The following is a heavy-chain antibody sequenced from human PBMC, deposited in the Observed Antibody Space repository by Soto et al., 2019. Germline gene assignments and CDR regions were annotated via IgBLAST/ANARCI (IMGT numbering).Heavy chain of an antibody. Sequence: SETLSLTCAVYGGSFSGYYWSGIRQPPGKGLEWIGEINHSGSTNYNPSLKSRVTISVDTSKNQFSLKLSSVTAADTAVYYCARSIAAAGDYYYYYMDVWGKGTTVTVSS. D-gene: IGHD6-13*01. V-gene: IGHV4-34*01. J-gene: IGHJ6*03. CDR2: INHSGST. CDR1: GGSFSGYY. CDR3: ARSIAAAGDYYYYYMDV.